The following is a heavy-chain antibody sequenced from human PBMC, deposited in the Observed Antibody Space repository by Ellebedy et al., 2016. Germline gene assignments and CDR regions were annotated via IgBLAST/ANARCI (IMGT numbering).Heavy chain of an antibody. V-gene: IGHV3-30*18. CDR2: ITYDGGNK. CDR1: GFTFSNYG. Sequence: GESLKIPXAASGFTFSNYGIHWVRQAPGKGLEWVAAITYDGGNKYYADSVKGRFLISRENSKNTLYLQMSSLRSEDTALYYCAKDLDPAGMLRRFDAWGQGTLVTVSS. CDR3: AKDLDPAGMLRRFDA. D-gene: IGHD6-19*01. J-gene: IGHJ5*02.